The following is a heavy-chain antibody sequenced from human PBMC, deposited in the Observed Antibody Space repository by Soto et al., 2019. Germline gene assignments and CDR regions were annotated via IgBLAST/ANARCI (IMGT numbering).Heavy chain of an antibody. CDR3: AREGYQLPTEAYYYGMDV. Sequence: QVQLVQSGAEVKKPGASVKVSCKASGYTFTSYGISWVRQAPGQGLEWMGWISAYNGNTNYAQKLQGRVTMTTDTSTSTAYMELRSLRSDVTAVYYCAREGYQLPTEAYYYGMDVWGQGTTVTVSS. J-gene: IGHJ6*02. V-gene: IGHV1-18*01. CDR2: ISAYNGNT. CDR1: GYTFTSYG. D-gene: IGHD2-2*01.